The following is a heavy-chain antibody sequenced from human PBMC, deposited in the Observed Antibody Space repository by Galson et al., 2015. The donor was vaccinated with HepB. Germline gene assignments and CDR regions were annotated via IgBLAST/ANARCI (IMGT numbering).Heavy chain of an antibody. V-gene: IGHV6-1*01. CDR1: GDSVPSNSAV. J-gene: IGHJ3*02. Sequence: CAISGDSVPSNSAVWSWIRQSPSRGLEWLGRTYYRSNWYKDDAVSVKGRITTNPDTSKNQLSLHLNSVTPDDTAVYYCARGIAAAGHALDIWGQGTMVTVSS. CDR3: ARGIAAAGHALDI. D-gene: IGHD6-13*01. CDR2: TYYRSNWYK.